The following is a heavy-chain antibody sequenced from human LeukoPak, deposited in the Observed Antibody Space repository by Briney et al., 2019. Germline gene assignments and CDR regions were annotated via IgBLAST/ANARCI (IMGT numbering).Heavy chain of an antibody. J-gene: IGHJ4*02. D-gene: IGHD6-19*01. V-gene: IGHV3-23*01. CDR3: AKDDIAVAGTDY. CDR1: GFTFSNYA. CDR2: ITGSGGNT. Sequence: PGGSLRLSCVASGFTFSNYAMSWVRQAPGKGLEWVSAITGSGGNTYYAGSVKGRFTISRDNSKNTVFLQMNSLRAEDTAVYYCAKDDIAVAGTDYWGQGTLVTVSS.